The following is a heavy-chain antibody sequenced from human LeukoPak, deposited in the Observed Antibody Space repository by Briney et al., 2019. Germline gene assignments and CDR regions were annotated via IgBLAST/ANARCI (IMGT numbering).Heavy chain of an antibody. J-gene: IGHJ6*02. CDR3: ARVNPYDFWSGGMDV. CDR2: MNPNSGNT. V-gene: IGHV1-8*02. D-gene: IGHD3-3*01. CDR1: GYSLIGNY. Sequence: ASVKVSCKASGYSLIGNYMHWVRQAPGQGLEWMGWMNPNSGNTGYAQKFQGRVTMTRNTSISTAYMELSSLRSEDTAVYYCARVNPYDFWSGGMDVWGQGTTVTVSS.